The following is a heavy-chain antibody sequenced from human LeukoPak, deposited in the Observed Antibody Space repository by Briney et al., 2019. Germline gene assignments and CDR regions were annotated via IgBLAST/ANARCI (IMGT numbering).Heavy chain of an antibody. Sequence: GGSLRLSCAASGCSLTPYFMHWVGHVPGKGLVGVARIKADGSETRSADSVKGRFTISRDTAKNTVYLQMNSLCADDTALYYCARDLDWLLYDYWGPGTLVTVSS. D-gene: IGHD3-9*01. J-gene: IGHJ4*02. V-gene: IGHV3-74*01. CDR3: ARDLDWLLYDY. CDR2: IKADGSET. CDR1: GCSLTPYF.